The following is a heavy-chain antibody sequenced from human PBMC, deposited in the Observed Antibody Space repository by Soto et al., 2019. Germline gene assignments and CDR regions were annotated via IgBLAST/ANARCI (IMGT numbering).Heavy chain of an antibody. J-gene: IGHJ5*02. D-gene: IGHD4-4*01. CDR1: GYTFTSYG. Sequence: QVQLVQSGAEVKKPGASVKVSCKASGYTFTSYGISWVRQAPGQGLEWMGWISAYNGNTNYAQKLQGRVTMTTDTSTSTDYMELRSLRSDDTAVYYCARAQYSNYLYNWFDPWGQGTLVTVSS. CDR2: ISAYNGNT. V-gene: IGHV1-18*01. CDR3: ARAQYSNYLYNWFDP.